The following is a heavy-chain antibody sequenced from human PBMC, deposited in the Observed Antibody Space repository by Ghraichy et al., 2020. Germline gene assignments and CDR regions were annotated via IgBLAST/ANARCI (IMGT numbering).Heavy chain of an antibody. J-gene: IGHJ6*02. CDR2: INGGGGST. V-gene: IGHV3-23*01. Sequence: GGSLRLSCAASGFTFTNYAMTWLRQAPGKGLEWVSAINGGGGSTYYADSVKGRFIISRDNSRNTLYLQMNSLRAEDTAVYYCAKGLRGGSGTYYELFGGYDQFYYDMDVWGQGTTVTVSS. D-gene: IGHD2-15*01. CDR3: AKGLRGGSGTYYELFGGYDQFYYDMDV. CDR1: GFTFTNYA.